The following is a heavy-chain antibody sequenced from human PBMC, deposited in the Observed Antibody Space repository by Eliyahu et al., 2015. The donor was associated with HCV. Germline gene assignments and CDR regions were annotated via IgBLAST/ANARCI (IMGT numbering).Heavy chain of an antibody. D-gene: IGHD3-3*02. CDR2: ITGSGGST. CDR3: AKAPHLPYGMDV. V-gene: IGHV3-23*04. Sequence: EVQLVESGGGLVQPGGSLRLSCAGSGFPFSNNAMTWVRQAPGKGLEWVSDITGSGGSTYYSDSVKGRFTISRDNSKNTVYLQMNSLRVEDTAVYYCAKAPHLPYGMDVWGQGTTVTVSS. J-gene: IGHJ6*02. CDR1: GFPFSNNA.